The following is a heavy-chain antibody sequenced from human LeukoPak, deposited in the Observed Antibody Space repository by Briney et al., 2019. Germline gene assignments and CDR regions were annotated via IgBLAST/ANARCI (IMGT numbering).Heavy chain of an antibody. CDR2: IIPIFGTA. J-gene: IGHJ5*02. V-gene: IGHV1-69*13. D-gene: IGHD2-2*01. CDR3: AREAYQLPMFDP. CDR1: GGTFSSYA. Sequence: ASVKVSCKASGGTFSSYAISWVRQAPGQGLEWMGGIIPIFGTANYAQKFQGRVTITADESTSTAYMELSSLRSEDTAVYYCAREAYQLPMFDPWGQGTLVTVSS.